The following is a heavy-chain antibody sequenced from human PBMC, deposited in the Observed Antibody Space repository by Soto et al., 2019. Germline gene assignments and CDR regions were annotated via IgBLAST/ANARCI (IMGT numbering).Heavy chain of an antibody. D-gene: IGHD3-16*01. Sequence: EVQLVESGGALVQPGGSLRLSCAASGFTFSSYWMHWVRQAPGEGLVWVSRIKTDGSSTSYADSVKGRFTISRDNAKNRMYLQMNILRAEDTAVYYCARVGVGHYEFDYWGQGTLVTVSS. V-gene: IGHV3-74*01. J-gene: IGHJ4*02. CDR3: ARVGVGHYEFDY. CDR1: GFTFSSYW. CDR2: IKTDGSST.